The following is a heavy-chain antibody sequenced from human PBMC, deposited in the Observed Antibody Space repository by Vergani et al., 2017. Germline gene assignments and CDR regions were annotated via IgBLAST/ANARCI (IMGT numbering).Heavy chain of an antibody. J-gene: IGHJ5*02. D-gene: IGHD6-13*01. V-gene: IGHV3-30*03. CDR2: ISYDGSNK. CDR1: GFTFSSYG. CDR3: AREGVSSSWSYNWFDP. Sequence: QVQLVESGGGVVQPGRSLRLSCAASGFTFSSYGMHWVRQAPGKGLEWVAVISYDGSNKYYADSVKGRFTISRDNSKNTLYLQMNSLRAEDTAVYYCAREGVSSSWSYNWFDPWGQGTLVTVSS.